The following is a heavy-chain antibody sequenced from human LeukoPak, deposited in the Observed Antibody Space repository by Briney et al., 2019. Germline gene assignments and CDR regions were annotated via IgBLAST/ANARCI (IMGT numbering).Heavy chain of an antibody. D-gene: IGHD3-22*01. V-gene: IGHV3-23*01. J-gene: IGHJ4*02. CDR3: AKSAYYDASGYYREYYFDY. Sequence: GGSLRLSCVSSGFSFSNYAMSWVRQAPGKGLEWVSSISGSGGSTHYADSVKGRFTISRDKTKNTLYLQMNSLRAEDTAVYYCAKSAYYDASGYYREYYFDYWGQGTLVTVSS. CDR1: GFSFSNYA. CDR2: ISGSGGST.